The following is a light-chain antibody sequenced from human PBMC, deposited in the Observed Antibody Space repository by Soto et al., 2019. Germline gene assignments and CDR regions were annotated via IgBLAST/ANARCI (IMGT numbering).Light chain of an antibody. V-gene: IGKV1-5*03. J-gene: IGKJ1*01. CDR2: KAS. CDR3: QQYNSYLWT. Sequence: DIVMTQSPSTLSGSVGDRVTITCRASQTISSWLAWYQQKPGKAPKLLIYKASSLESGVPSRFSGSGSGTEFTLTISSLQPDDFATYYCQQYNSYLWTFGQGTKVDIK. CDR1: QTISSW.